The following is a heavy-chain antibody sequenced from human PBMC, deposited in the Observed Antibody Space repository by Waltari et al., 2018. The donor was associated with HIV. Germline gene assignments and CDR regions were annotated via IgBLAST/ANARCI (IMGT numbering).Heavy chain of an antibody. CDR1: GGAISPYY. Sequence: VQLQESGPGLVTHSETLSLTCTVSGGAISPYYWSWIRQPPGKGLDWFGYIYYCGSTNYNPALKSRVTISVDTSKNQCSLKLGSGTAADTAVYYCAREGDFWSGRSYYYYGMDVWGQGTTVTVSS. V-gene: IGHV4-59*01. CDR3: AREGDFWSGRSYYYYGMDV. CDR2: IYYCGST. D-gene: IGHD3-3*01. J-gene: IGHJ6*02.